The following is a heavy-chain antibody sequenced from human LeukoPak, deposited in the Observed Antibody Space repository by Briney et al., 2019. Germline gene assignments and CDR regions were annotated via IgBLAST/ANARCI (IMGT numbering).Heavy chain of an antibody. V-gene: IGHV4-61*01. J-gene: IGHJ4*02. CDR2: IYYSGST. D-gene: IGHD1-26*01. CDR1: GGSISSGSYY. Sequence: SQTLSLTCTVSGGSISSGSYYWSWIRQPPGKGLEWIGYIYYSGSTNYNPSLKSRVTISVDTSKNQFSLKLSSVTAADTAVYYCARGGIVGATTNYFDYWGQGTLVTVSS. CDR3: ARGGIVGATTNYFDY.